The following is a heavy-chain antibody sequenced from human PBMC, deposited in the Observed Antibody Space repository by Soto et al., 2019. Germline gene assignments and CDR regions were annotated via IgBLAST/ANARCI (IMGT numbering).Heavy chain of an antibody. CDR3: SRDLLMTTTGSAF. CDR2: INGDGRTT. Sequence: GGSLRLSCAASGFRFSNYWMHWVRQAPGKGLEWVSHINGDGRTTSHAVSVKGRFTISRDNAKNTVFLQMNSLRAEDTAVYYCSRDLLMTTTGSAFWGPGTLVTVSS. J-gene: IGHJ4*02. V-gene: IGHV3-74*01. CDR1: GFRFSNYW. D-gene: IGHD3-10*01.